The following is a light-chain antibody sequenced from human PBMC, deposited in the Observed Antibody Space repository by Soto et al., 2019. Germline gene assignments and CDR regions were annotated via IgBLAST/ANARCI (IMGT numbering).Light chain of an antibody. J-gene: IGKJ1*01. CDR2: EAS. CDR3: QNFESAPQK. Sequence: DIQMTQSPSSLSASVGDRVTITCRASQGIRHYLAWYQQKPGKVPKLLIYEASNLQSGVPSRFRGGGSGTEFTVTISSFQPEDVATYYCQNFESAPQKLGQGTKVDIK. V-gene: IGKV1-27*01. CDR1: QGIRHY.